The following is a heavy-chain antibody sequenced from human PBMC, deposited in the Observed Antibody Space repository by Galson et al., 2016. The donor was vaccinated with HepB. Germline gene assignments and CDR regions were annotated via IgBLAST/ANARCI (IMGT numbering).Heavy chain of an antibody. D-gene: IGHD3-3*01. Sequence: SETLSLTCSVSGVSMNNYYWSWIRQAAGRGLEWIGRADVLGGANYSPSLKNRVTILVDTSKNQFSLKLTSVTAADTAVYYCARDTMSALDVWGKGTTVRVSA. V-gene: IGHV4-4*07. CDR2: ADVLGGA. J-gene: IGHJ6*04. CDR1: GVSMNNYY. CDR3: ARDTMSALDV.